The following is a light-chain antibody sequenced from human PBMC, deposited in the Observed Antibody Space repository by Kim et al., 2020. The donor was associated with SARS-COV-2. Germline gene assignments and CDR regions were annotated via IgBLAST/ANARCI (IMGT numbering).Light chain of an antibody. CDR1: SLSSYY. Sequence: SSELTQDPTVSVALGQTVTITCQGDSLSSYYASWYQQKPGQAPVLVIYGKNNRPSGIPDRFSGSSSGNTASLTITGPQAEDEADYYCNSRDRSGDHVLFGGGTQLTVL. CDR2: GKN. J-gene: IGLJ2*01. V-gene: IGLV3-19*01. CDR3: NSRDRSGDHVL.